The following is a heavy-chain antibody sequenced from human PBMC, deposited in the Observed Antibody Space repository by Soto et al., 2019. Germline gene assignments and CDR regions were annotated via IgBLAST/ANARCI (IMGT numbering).Heavy chain of an antibody. CDR1: GFTFSNYS. CDR2: ISISSNYI. CDR3: AKDGTATKRWVYYFDY. J-gene: IGHJ4*02. V-gene: IGHV3-21*01. Sequence: GGSLRLSCAASGFTFSNYSMNWVRQAPGKGLEWVSSISISSNYIYYADSVKGRFTISRDNAKNLLYLQMNSLRAEDTAVYYYAKDGTATKRWVYYFDYWGQGT. D-gene: IGHD1-1*01.